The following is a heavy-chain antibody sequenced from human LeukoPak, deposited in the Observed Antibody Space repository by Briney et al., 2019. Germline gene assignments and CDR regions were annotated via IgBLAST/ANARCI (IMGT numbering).Heavy chain of an antibody. CDR1: GFTLRSYT. Sequence: GGSLKLSCAASGFTLRSYTMNWVRQAPGKGLEWVSSIGISSNKIYYADSVKGRFIISRDNAKNSLYLQMNSLRAEDTALYYCAKGGYSSGWFDYWGQGTLVTVSS. J-gene: IGHJ4*02. CDR2: IGISSNKI. V-gene: IGHV3-21*04. CDR3: AKGGYSSGWFDY. D-gene: IGHD6-19*01.